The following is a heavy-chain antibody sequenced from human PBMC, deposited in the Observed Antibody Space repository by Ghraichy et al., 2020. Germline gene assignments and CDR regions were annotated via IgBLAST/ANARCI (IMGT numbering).Heavy chain of an antibody. J-gene: IGHJ4*02. D-gene: IGHD1-26*01. CDR2: IYYSGST. CDR1: GGSISSYY. CDR3: ARHGVGATTVVGSIDY. V-gene: IGHV4-59*08. Sequence: SQTLSLTCTVSGGSISSYYWSWIRQPPGKGLEWIGYIYYSGSTNYNPSLKSRVTISVDTSKNQFSLKLSSVTAADTAVYYCARHGVGATTVVGSIDYWGQGTLVTVSS.